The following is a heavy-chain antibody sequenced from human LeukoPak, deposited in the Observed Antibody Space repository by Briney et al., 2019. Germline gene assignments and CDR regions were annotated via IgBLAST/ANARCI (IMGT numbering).Heavy chain of an antibody. Sequence: GSSVKVSCKASGYTFTGYYMHWVRQAPGQGLEWVGWIKPKGGGTNFAQKFQGRVTMTRDTSISTVYMELTRLTFDDTAVYYCARDRKESGFVHWLSIYDYWGQGTLVTVSS. V-gene: IGHV1-2*02. J-gene: IGHJ4*02. CDR2: IKPKGGGT. CDR3: ARDRKESGFVHWLSIYDY. D-gene: IGHD3-9*01. CDR1: GYTFTGYY.